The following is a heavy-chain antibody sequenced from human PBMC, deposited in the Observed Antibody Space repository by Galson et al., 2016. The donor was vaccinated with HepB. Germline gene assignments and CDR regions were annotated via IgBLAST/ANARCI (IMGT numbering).Heavy chain of an antibody. CDR1: EFTVSSNY. CDR3: ARALTVWFGEFNYGMDV. Sequence: SLRLSCAASEFTVSSNYMNWVRQAPGKGLEWVSIIYSDGSTYYADSVKGRFTISRDNSKNTLYLQMNSLRAEDTAVYYCARALTVWFGEFNYGMDVWGQGTTVTVSS. V-gene: IGHV3-53*01. CDR2: IYSDGST. J-gene: IGHJ6*02. D-gene: IGHD3-10*01.